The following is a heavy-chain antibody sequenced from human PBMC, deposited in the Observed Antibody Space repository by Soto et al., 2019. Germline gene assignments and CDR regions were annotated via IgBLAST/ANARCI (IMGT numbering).Heavy chain of an antibody. J-gene: IGHJ4*02. CDR1: GNSIIGEI. CDR2: IHYSGST. Sequence: PSETLWLTCSVSGNSIIGEIWSWMRQPPGKALEWIGYIHYSGSTHYNPSLKSRVTISLDTSKSQFSLRLNSVTAADTAVYYCAREGVWSGETFFDYWGQGILVTVSS. V-gene: IGHV4-59*01. CDR3: AREGVWSGETFFDY. D-gene: IGHD2-21*01.